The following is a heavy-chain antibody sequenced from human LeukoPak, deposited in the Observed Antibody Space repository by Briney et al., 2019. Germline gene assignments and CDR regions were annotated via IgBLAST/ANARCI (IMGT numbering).Heavy chain of an antibody. CDR2: IREDGSET. J-gene: IGHJ4*02. Sequence: GWSLTLSCAASGFSFSSYCMDWVRQAPGKGLEWVAIIREDGSETYYVDSVKGRFTISRDNAKNSLYLQMNSLRVEDTAVYYCAKAGGDIKSRHFDFWGQGTLVTVSS. D-gene: IGHD3-16*01. V-gene: IGHV3-7*01. CDR3: AKAGGDIKSRHFDF. CDR1: GFSFSSYC.